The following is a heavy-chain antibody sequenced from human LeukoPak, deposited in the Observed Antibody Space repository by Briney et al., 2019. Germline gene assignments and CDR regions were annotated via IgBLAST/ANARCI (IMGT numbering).Heavy chain of an antibody. CDR2: IYYSGST. V-gene: IGHV4-39*07. Sequence: SETLSLTCTVSGGSISSSNYYWGWIRQPPGKGLEWIGSIYYSGSTYYNPSLKSRVTISVDTSKNQFSLKLSSVTAADTAVYYCARDRLLRMFDPWGQGTLVTVSS. CDR1: GGSISSSNYY. D-gene: IGHD1-26*01. CDR3: ARDRLLRMFDP. J-gene: IGHJ5*02.